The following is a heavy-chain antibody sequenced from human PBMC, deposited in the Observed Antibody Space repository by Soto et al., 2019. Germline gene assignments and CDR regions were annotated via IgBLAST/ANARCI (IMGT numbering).Heavy chain of an antibody. CDR3: AKDLRRGVGYNWNFGFYMDV. V-gene: IGHV3-30*18. CDR1: GFTFSSYG. Sequence: GGSLRLSCAASGFTFSSYGMHWVRQAPGKGLEWVAVISYDGSNKYYADSVKGRFTISRDNSKNTLYLQMNSLRAEDTAVYYCAKDLRRGVGYNWNFGFYMDVWGKGTTVTVSS. J-gene: IGHJ6*03. D-gene: IGHD1-7*01. CDR2: ISYDGSNK.